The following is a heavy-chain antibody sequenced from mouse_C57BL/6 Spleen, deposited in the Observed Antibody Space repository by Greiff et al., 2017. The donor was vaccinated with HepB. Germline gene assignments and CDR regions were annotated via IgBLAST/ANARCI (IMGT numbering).Heavy chain of an antibody. CDR2: IDPEDGET. D-gene: IGHD1-1*01. Sequence: VQLKQSGAELVKPGASVKLSCTASGFNIKDYYMHWVKQRTEQGLEWIGRIDPEDGETKYASKFQGKATITADTSSNTAYLQLSSLTSEDAAVSYGASGFITTVVFDYWGQGTTLTVSS. V-gene: IGHV14-2*01. CDR1: GFNIKDYY. CDR3: ASGFITTVVFDY. J-gene: IGHJ2*01.